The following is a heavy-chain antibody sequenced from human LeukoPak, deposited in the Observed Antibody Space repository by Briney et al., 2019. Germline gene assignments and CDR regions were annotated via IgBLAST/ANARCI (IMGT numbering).Heavy chain of an antibody. CDR3: ATQVSSGSYGD. V-gene: IGHV4-61*02. CDR2: IYTSGST. Sequence: SQTMSLPCTVSGGSISSGSYYWSWIRQPAGKGLEWIGRIYTSGSTNYNPCLKSRVTISVDTSKNQFSLKLSSVTAADTAVYYCATQVSSGSYGDWGQGTLVTVSS. D-gene: IGHD1-26*01. J-gene: IGHJ4*02. CDR1: GGSISSGSYY.